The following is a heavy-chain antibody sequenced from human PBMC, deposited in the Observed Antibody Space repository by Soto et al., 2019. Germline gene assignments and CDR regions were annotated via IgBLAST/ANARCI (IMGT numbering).Heavy chain of an antibody. CDR1: GFTFSNAW. J-gene: IGHJ5*02. Sequence: EVQVVESGGGLVKPGESLRLSCAASGFTFSNAWMNWVRQAPGKGLEWVGRIKSKNVGGTMDYAAPVKGRFTISRDDSKNTLYQQRNSLKTEDTAVYYCSAGAIVNAGPWGQGTLVTVSS. CDR3: SAGAIVNAGP. D-gene: IGHD3-22*01. V-gene: IGHV3-15*07. CDR2: IKSKNVGGTM.